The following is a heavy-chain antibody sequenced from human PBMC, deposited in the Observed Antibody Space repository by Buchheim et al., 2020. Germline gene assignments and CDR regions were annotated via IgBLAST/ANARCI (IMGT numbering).Heavy chain of an antibody. CDR3: ATTGTIWLQLRWYFDL. Sequence: QVQLQESGPGLVKPSETLSLPCTVSGGSISSYYWSWIRQPPGKGLEWIGYIYYSGSTNYNPYLKSRVTITVDTSKNQFSLQLSCVTAAHTAVYYCATTGTIWLQLRWYFDLWGRGTL. D-gene: IGHD5-24*01. CDR2: IYYSGST. J-gene: IGHJ2*01. CDR1: GGSISSYY. V-gene: IGHV4-59*01.